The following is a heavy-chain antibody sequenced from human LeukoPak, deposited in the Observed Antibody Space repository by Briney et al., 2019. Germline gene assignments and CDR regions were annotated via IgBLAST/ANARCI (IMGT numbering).Heavy chain of an antibody. CDR2: IYYSGST. J-gene: IGHJ4*02. V-gene: IGHV4-59*01. CDR1: GGSISSYY. D-gene: IGHD5-12*01. CDR3: ARVAKTSGYDSLFDY. Sequence: SETLSLTCTVSGGSISSYYWSWIRQPPGKGLEWIGYIYYSGSTNYNPSLKSRVTISVDTSKNQFSLKLSSVTAADTAVYYCARVAKTSGYDSLFDYWGQGTLVTVSS.